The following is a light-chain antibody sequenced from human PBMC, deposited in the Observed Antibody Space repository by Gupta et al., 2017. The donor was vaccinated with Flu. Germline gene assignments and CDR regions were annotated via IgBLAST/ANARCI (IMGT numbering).Light chain of an antibody. CDR1: KSISTW. Sequence: DIQMTQSPSSVSASVGDRVTITCRASKSISTWLAWYQQKPGKAPKLLIYAASTLHNGVPSRFSGSGSGTDFTLKINRLEAEDFATYYCQQAKRIPWTFGQGTKVEIK. CDR2: AAS. J-gene: IGKJ1*01. CDR3: QQAKRIPWT. V-gene: IGKV1D-12*01.